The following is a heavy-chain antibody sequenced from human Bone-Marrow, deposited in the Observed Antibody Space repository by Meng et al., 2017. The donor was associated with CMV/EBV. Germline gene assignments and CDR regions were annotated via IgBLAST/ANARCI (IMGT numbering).Heavy chain of an antibody. Sequence: ASVKVSCKASGYTFTSYYMHWVRQAPGQGLEWMGIINPSGGSTSYAQKFQGRVTMTRDTSISTAYMELSRLRSDDTAVYYCARAGGFGSYSGMDVWGQGTTVTVSS. J-gene: IGHJ6*02. CDR1: GYTFTSYY. CDR2: INPSGGST. D-gene: IGHD3-10*01. CDR3: ARAGGFGSYSGMDV. V-gene: IGHV1-46*01.